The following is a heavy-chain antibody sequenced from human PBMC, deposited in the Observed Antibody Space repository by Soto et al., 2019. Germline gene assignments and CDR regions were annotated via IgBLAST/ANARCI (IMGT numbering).Heavy chain of an antibody. CDR2: FRDSDNTI. Sequence: GGSLRLSCAASGFTFSSYSMNWVRQAPGKGLEWVSYFRDSDNTINYADSVKGRFTISRDTAKDSLYLQMNSLRDEDTAVYYCVRDHLWAFDYWGPGTLVTVSS. CDR3: VRDHLWAFDY. J-gene: IGHJ4*02. V-gene: IGHV3-48*02. CDR1: GFTFSSYS. D-gene: IGHD3-10*01.